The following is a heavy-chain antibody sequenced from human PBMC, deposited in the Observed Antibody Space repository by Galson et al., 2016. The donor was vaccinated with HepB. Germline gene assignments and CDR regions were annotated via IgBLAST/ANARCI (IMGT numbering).Heavy chain of an antibody. CDR1: GFTFNNYD. Sequence: SLRLSCAASGFTFNNYDMTWVRQAPGKGLEWVSNISGSGGSTDYADSVKGRFTISRDNSKHTLYRQMNSLRAEDTAVYYWAKDSPYWVPLGYYYGMDVWGQGTTVTVSS. D-gene: IGHD2-15*01. CDR2: ISGSGGST. V-gene: IGHV3-23*01. CDR3: AKDSPYWVPLGYYYGMDV. J-gene: IGHJ6*02.